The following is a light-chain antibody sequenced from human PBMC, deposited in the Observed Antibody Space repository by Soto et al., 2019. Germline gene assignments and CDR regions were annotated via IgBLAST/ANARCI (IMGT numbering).Light chain of an antibody. Sequence: DIEMTQSPSTLSASVGDGVTITCRASQNISVWLDWYQQRPGKAPKFLIYDASTLETGVSSRFSGSGSGTDFTLTIRRLQPEDWAIYYCQQYDNSSPTFGQGTKLEIK. CDR2: DAS. J-gene: IGKJ2*01. CDR3: QQYDNSSPT. CDR1: QNISVW. V-gene: IGKV1-5*01.